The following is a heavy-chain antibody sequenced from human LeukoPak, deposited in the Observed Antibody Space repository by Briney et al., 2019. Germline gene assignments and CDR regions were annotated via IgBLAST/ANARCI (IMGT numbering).Heavy chain of an antibody. V-gene: IGHV3-66*01. Sequence: GGSLRLSCVASGFTVSSNYMTWVRQAPGKGLEWLSIIYSVGSTYYPDSAGGRFTISRDNSKNTVFLQMTTLRAEDTGVYYCARGFAHVGHAFDVWGQGTMVTVSS. CDR2: IYSVGST. CDR1: GFTVSSNY. CDR3: ARGFAHVGHAFDV. D-gene: IGHD1-26*01. J-gene: IGHJ3*01.